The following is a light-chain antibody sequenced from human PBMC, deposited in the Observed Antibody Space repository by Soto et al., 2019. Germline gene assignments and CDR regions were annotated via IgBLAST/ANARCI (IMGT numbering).Light chain of an antibody. Sequence: DIQMTQSPSTLSASVGDRVTITCRASQTTSNWLAWYQQKPGKAPKVLIYDASSLGSGVPSRFSGSGSGTEFTLTISSLQPDDFATYYCQQYNSSPTFGQGTKVDIK. J-gene: IGKJ1*01. V-gene: IGKV1-5*01. CDR3: QQYNSSPT. CDR2: DAS. CDR1: QTTSNW.